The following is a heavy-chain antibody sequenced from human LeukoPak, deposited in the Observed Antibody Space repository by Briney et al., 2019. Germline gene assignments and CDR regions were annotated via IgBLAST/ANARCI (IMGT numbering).Heavy chain of an antibody. V-gene: IGHV3-11*01. CDR1: GFTLSDYY. CDR3: ARGPFWSGYFDD. CDR2: TSSTGTTI. D-gene: IGHD3-3*01. J-gene: IGHJ4*02. Sequence: GGSLRLSCAASGFTLSDYYMSWIRQAPGKGLEWISYTSSTGTTIYYADSVKGRFTISRDNAKNSLYLQVNSLRAEDAAVYYCARGPFWSGYFDDWGQGTLVTVSS.